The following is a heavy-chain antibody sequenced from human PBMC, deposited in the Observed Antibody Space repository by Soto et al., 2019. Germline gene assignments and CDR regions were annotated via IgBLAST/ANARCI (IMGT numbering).Heavy chain of an antibody. J-gene: IGHJ4*02. Sequence: GGSLRLSCAASGFTFTNAWMNWVRQAPGRGLEWVGRIKSKTDGGTTDYAAPVEGRFTISRDDSKNTLYLQVDILKTEDTAVYYCTTGYCSSTSCSTYYFDCWGQGT. V-gene: IGHV3-15*07. CDR3: TTGYCSSTSCSTYYFDC. CDR2: IKSKTDGGTT. D-gene: IGHD2-2*02. CDR1: GFTFTNAW.